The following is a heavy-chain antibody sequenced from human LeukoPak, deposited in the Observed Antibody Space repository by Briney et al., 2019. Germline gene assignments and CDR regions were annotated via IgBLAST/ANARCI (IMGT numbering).Heavy chain of an antibody. CDR1: GGSFSGYY. D-gene: IGHD2-21*01. CDR3: ARVPLWWDLYYYYYMDV. V-gene: IGHV4-34*01. CDR2: INHSGST. J-gene: IGHJ6*03. Sequence: SETLSLTCAVYGGSFSGYYWSWIRQHPGKGQEWIGEINHSGSTNYNPSLKSRVTISVDTSKNQFSLKLSSVTAADTAVDYCARVPLWWDLYYYYYMDVWGKGTTVTVSS.